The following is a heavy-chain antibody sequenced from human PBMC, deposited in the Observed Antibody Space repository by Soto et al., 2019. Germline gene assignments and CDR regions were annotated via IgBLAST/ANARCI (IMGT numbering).Heavy chain of an antibody. D-gene: IGHD3-10*01. CDR1: GYTFTGYY. Sequence: ASVKVSCKASGYTFTGYYMHWVRQAPGQGLEWMGWINPNSGAANYAQKFQGWVTMTRGTSISTAHMEVSRLRSDDTAEYYCARGVSMVRGVIAPGMDVWGQGTTVTVSS. J-gene: IGHJ6*02. CDR2: INPNSGAA. CDR3: ARGVSMVRGVIAPGMDV. V-gene: IGHV1-2*04.